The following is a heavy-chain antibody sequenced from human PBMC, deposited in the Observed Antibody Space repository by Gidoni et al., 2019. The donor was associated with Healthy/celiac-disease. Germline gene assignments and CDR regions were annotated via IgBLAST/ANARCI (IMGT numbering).Heavy chain of an antibody. CDR2: ISGSGGST. J-gene: IGHJ3*01. D-gene: IGHD3-9*01. V-gene: IGHV3-23*01. CDR1: GLTFSSYA. CDR3: AKASKLRYFDWLPDR. Sequence: EVQLLESGGGWVQPGGSLRLSWAASGLTFSSYAMSWVRQAPGKGLEWVSAISGSGGSTYYADSVKGRFTISRDNSKNTLYLQMNSLRAEDTAVYYCAKASKLRYFDWLPDRWGQGTMVTVSS.